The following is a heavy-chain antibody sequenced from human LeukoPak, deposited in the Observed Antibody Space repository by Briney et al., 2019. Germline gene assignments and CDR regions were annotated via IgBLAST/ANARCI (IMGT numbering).Heavy chain of an antibody. J-gene: IGHJ4*02. Sequence: PGGSLRLSCAASGFTFSRYWMNWVRQAPGKGLEWVAKIKQDGREKYYVDAVKGRFTISRDNAENSLYLQMNSLRDEDTAVYYCATGGSTFGYWGQGTLVTVSS. CDR1: GFTFSRYW. CDR2: IKQDGREK. CDR3: ATGGSTFGY. D-gene: IGHD2/OR15-2a*01. V-gene: IGHV3-7*02.